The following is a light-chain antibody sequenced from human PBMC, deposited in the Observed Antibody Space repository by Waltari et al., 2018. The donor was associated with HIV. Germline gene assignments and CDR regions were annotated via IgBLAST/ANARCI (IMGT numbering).Light chain of an antibody. CDR1: QSLLHSDGKTY. CDR3: MQSLQLPHT. J-gene: IGKJ2*01. CDR2: EVS. V-gene: IGKV2D-29*01. Sequence: DIVMTQTPLSLSVNPGQPASISCKSGQSLLHSDGKTYFYWYLQKPGQPPQLRTYEVSKRFSGVPDRFSGSGSETYFTLKISRVEAEDVGFYYCMQSLQLPHTFGQGTKLEIK.